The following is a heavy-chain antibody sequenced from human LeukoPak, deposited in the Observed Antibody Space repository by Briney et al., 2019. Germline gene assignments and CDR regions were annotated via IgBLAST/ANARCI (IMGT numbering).Heavy chain of an antibody. J-gene: IGHJ4*02. V-gene: IGHV1-2*02. CDR3: ARDGPHSVAGTSLSFDY. Sequence: ASVKVSCKSSGYTFIGFYLHWVRQAPGQGLEWMGWINPNSGGTNYAQKFQGRVTMTRDTSISTAYMELSRLRSDDTAVYYCARDGPHSVAGTSLSFDYWGQGTLVTVSS. CDR2: INPNSGGT. CDR1: GYTFIGFY. D-gene: IGHD6-19*01.